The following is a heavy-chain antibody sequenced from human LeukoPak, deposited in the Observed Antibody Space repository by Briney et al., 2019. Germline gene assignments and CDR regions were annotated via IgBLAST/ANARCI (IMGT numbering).Heavy chain of an antibody. J-gene: IGHJ4*02. Sequence: GGSLRLSCAASGFTFNNYIMTWVRQAPGRGLEWVSAISGSGGSTYYADSVKGRFTISRDNSKNTLYLQMNSLRAEDTAVYYCAKVVGYSSSWRGAIDYWGQGTLVTVSS. V-gene: IGHV3-23*01. D-gene: IGHD6-13*01. CDR3: AKVVGYSSSWRGAIDY. CDR2: ISGSGGST. CDR1: GFTFNNYI.